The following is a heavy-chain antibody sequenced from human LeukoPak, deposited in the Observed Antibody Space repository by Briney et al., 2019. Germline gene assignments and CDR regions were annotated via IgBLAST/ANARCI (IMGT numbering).Heavy chain of an antibody. V-gene: IGHV3-21*01. D-gene: IGHD3-22*01. CDR1: GFTFSSYS. Sequence: PLGSPRLSRAASGFTFSSYSMNWVRQAPGKGLEWVSSISSSSSYIYYADSVKGRFTISRDNAKNSLYLQMNSLRAEDTAVYYCASEPDYYDSSGVAVGFQHWGQGTMVTVSS. J-gene: IGHJ1*01. CDR3: ASEPDYYDSSGVAVGFQH. CDR2: ISSSSSYI.